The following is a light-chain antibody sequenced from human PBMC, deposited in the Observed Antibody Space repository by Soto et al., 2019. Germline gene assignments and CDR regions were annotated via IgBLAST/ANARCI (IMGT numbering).Light chain of an antibody. J-gene: IGLJ7*01. Sequence: QSALTQPASVSGSPGQSITISCTGTSSDVGSHNLVSWYQQHPGQAPKLMIYEVSKRPLGVSTRFSASKSGNTASLTISGLQAEDEDDYYCCSYGGSRAVFEGGTQLNVL. CDR3: CSYGGSRAV. V-gene: IGLV2-23*02. CDR2: EVS. CDR1: SSDVGSHNL.